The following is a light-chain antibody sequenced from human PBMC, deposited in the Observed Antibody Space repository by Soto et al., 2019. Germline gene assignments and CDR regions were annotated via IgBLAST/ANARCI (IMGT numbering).Light chain of an antibody. CDR1: QVIRND. J-gene: IGKJ1*01. CDR3: LHDHNYPWT. CDR2: GAT. V-gene: IGKV1-6*01. Sequence: AIQMTQSPSSLSASVGDRVTITCRASQVIRNDLGWYQQKPGKAPKLLIYGATNLQSGVPSRLSGSGSGTDFTLTTTSLQPEDFATYYCLHDHNYPWTFGQGTKGDIK.